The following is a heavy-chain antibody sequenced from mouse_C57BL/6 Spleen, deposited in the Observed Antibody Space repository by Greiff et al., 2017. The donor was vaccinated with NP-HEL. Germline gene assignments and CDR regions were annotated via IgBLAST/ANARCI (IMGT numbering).Heavy chain of an antibody. V-gene: IGHV5-6*01. Sequence: EVQGVESGGDLVKPGGSLKLSCAASGFTFSSYGMSWVRQTPDKRLEWVATISSGGSYTYYPDSVKGRFTISRDNAKNTLYLQMSSLKSEDTAMYYCARHYSKQSGAMDYWGQGTSVTVSS. J-gene: IGHJ4*01. CDR2: ISSGGSYT. D-gene: IGHD2-5*01. CDR1: GFTFSSYG. CDR3: ARHYSKQSGAMDY.